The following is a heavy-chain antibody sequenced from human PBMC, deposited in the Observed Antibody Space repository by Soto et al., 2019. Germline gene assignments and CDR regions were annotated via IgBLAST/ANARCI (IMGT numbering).Heavy chain of an antibody. D-gene: IGHD3-10*01. CDR1: GFTFSSYD. CDR3: ARDLAGVIIDYYYYGMDV. Sequence: GGSLRLSCAASGFTFSSYDMHWVRQATGKGLEWVSAIGTAGDTYYPGSVKGRFTISRDNSKNTLYLQMNSLRAEDTAVYYCARDLAGVIIDYYYYGMDVWGQGTTVTVSS. V-gene: IGHV3-13*01. CDR2: IGTAGDT. J-gene: IGHJ6*02.